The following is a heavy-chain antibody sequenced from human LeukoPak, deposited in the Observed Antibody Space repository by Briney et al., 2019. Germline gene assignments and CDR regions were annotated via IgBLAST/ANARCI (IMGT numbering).Heavy chain of an antibody. CDR2: IQHNGRNK. CDR1: GYTFRTYG. D-gene: IGHD6-19*01. Sequence: PGRSLRLSCATPGYTFRTYGMHWVRHAPGKGLEWVTFIQHNGRNKYYADSVKGRLTISRDNSKKAVDLQMGGLRPEYTAVYYCAKDRVTLAVAGSDGFPFDNWGRGILVTVSS. CDR3: AKDRVTLAVAGSDGFPFDN. J-gene: IGHJ4*02. V-gene: IGHV3-30*02.